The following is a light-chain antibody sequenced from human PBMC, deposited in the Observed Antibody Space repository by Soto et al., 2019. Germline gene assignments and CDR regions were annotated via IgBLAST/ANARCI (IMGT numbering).Light chain of an antibody. CDR3: QQRGT. V-gene: IGKV3-11*01. CDR1: QSLGDY. J-gene: IGKJ2*01. Sequence: ELLLTQSPATLSLSPGQRATLSCRASQSLGDYLAWYQQKPGQAPRLLIYDASNRATGIPARFSGGGSGTDVTLTISSLEPEDFAVYYCQQRGTFGQGTKLEIK. CDR2: DAS.